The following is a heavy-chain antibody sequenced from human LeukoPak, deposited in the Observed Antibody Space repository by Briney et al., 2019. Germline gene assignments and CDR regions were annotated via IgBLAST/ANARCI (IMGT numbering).Heavy chain of an antibody. CDR2: MSYDGGTK. V-gene: IGHV3-30*01. CDR3: MRGGTDDY. CDR1: GFTISTYA. Sequence: GGSLRLSCAASGFTISTYAMHWFRQAPGKGLEWVAVMSYDGGTKYYADSVKGRFTISRDNSKNTLYLQLDSLRAEDTAVYYCMRGGTDDYWGQGTLVTVSS. J-gene: IGHJ4*02. D-gene: IGHD3-16*01.